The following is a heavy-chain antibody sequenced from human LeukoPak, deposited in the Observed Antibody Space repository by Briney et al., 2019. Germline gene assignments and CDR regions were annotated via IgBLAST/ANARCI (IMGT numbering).Heavy chain of an antibody. CDR1: GGSISSSSYY. CDR2: IFYSGST. V-gene: IGHV4-39*07. J-gene: IGHJ5*02. D-gene: IGHD5-18*01. CDR3: ARVWDSYGSNWFDP. Sequence: ASETLSLTCTVSGGSISSSSYYWGWVRQPPGKGLEWIGNIFYSGSTYYSPSLKSRVTISLDTSRNQFSLKLNSVTAADTAVYYCARVWDSYGSNWFDPWGQGTLVTVSS.